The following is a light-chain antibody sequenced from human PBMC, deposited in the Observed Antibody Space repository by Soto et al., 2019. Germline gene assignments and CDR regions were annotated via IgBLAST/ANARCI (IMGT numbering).Light chain of an antibody. J-gene: IGKJ4*02. CDR2: GAS. CDR1: ENVTKY. V-gene: IGKV1-39*01. CDR3: QQSFSTHALT. Sequence: DIELTQSPSSLSSSAGERATLTCRASENVTKYLNWYQQKQGKAPKLLIYGASSWQSGVPSRFSGSGSGTDFTLTISSLQPEDFAIYYCQQSFSTHALTFGGGTKVDI.